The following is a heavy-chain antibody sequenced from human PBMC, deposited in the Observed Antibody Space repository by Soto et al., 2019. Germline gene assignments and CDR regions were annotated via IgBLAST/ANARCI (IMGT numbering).Heavy chain of an antibody. D-gene: IGHD1-1*01. V-gene: IGHV3-21*01. Sequence: GGSLRLSCAASGCTFNSYSMNWVRQAPGKGLEWVSSISSSSTFIYDADSVKGRFSISRDNAKNSLFLQMNSLRAEDTAVYFCARGRPTGYSYYGMDVRGQGTTVTVSS. CDR1: GCTFNSYS. CDR2: ISSSSTFI. J-gene: IGHJ6*02. CDR3: ARGRPTGYSYYGMDV.